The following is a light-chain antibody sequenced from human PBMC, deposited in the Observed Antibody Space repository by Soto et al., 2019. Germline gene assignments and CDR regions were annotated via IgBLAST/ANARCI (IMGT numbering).Light chain of an antibody. CDR3: QQRSNWPPIT. CDR2: DAS. CDR1: QSVSSY. Sequence: EIVLTQSPATLSLSPWERATLSWGASQSVSSYLAWYQKKPGQAPRLLLYDASNRATGIPARFSGSESGTDFTLTISSLEPEDFAVYYCQQRSNWPPITFGQGTRLEIK. V-gene: IGKV3-11*01. J-gene: IGKJ5*01.